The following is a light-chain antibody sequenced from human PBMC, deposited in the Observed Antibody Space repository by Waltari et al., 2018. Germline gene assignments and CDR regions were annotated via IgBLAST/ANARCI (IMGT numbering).Light chain of an antibody. CDR2: TAS. Sequence: DIQLTQSPSSLSASVGDRVIITCRASQGISTHLAWYQQKPGKAPKLLIYTASTLQSGVPSRFSGSGSGTEFTLTFSSLQPEDFAAYYCQQRNNYPITFGQGTRLEI. V-gene: IGKV1-9*01. CDR3: QQRNNYPIT. J-gene: IGKJ5*01. CDR1: QGISTH.